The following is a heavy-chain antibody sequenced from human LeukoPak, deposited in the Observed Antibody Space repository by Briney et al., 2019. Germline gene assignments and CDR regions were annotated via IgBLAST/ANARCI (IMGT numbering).Heavy chain of an antibody. CDR2: IYYTGST. J-gene: IGHJ3*02. CDR3: ATDMGTVSDAFDI. V-gene: IGHV4-59*12. Sequence: ASETLSLTCTVSGGSITSYYWNWIRQPPGKGLEWIGYIYYTGSTNYNPSLKSRVTISVDTSKNQFSLRLNSVTAADTAVYYCATDMGTVSDAFDIWGQGTMVSVSS. CDR1: GGSITSYY. D-gene: IGHD3-10*01.